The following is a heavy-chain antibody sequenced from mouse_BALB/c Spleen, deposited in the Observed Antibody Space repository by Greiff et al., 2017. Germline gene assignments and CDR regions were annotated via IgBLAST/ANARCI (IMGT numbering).Heavy chain of an antibody. CDR1: GYTFTDYE. D-gene: IGHD2-3*01. CDR3: TRDDGYWFAY. Sequence: VQLHQSGAELVRPGASVTLSCKASGYTFTDYEMHWVKQTPVHGLEWIGAIDPETGGTAYNQKFKGKATLTADKSSSTAYMELRSLTSEDSAVYYCTRDDGYWFAYWGQGTLVTVSA. CDR2: IDPETGGT. V-gene: IGHV1-15*01. J-gene: IGHJ3*01.